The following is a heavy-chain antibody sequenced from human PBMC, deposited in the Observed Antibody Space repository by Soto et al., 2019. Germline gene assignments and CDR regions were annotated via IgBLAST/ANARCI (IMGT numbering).Heavy chain of an antibody. Sequence: GGSLRLSCAASGFTFSSYSMSWVRQAPGKGLEWVSGFRTGGDDGTTYYADSVKGRFTISRDNSKNTLFLQMNSLRAEDTAIYYCAKKVNSGPGSQYFDYWGQGTLVTV. CDR2: FRTGGDDGTT. D-gene: IGHD3-10*01. CDR3: AKKVNSGPGSQYFDY. J-gene: IGHJ4*02. CDR1: GFTFSSYS. V-gene: IGHV3-23*01.